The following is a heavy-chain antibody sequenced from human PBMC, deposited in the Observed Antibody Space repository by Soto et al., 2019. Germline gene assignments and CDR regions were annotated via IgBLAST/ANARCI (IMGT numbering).Heavy chain of an antibody. D-gene: IGHD3-22*01. CDR1: GGSISGYH. Sequence: SETLSLTCTVSGGSISGYHWSWVRQPAGKGLDWIGRMHTGGTTDYNPSLKSRVTMSVDTSKKQFFLKLSSVTAADTAVYYCARDDGYYYDGLDIWGQGTKVTVSS. J-gene: IGHJ3*02. CDR3: ARDDGYYYDGLDI. CDR2: MHTGGTT. V-gene: IGHV4-4*07.